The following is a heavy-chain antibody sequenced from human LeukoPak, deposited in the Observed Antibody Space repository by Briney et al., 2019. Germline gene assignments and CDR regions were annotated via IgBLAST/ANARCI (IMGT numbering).Heavy chain of an antibody. D-gene: IGHD3-22*01. V-gene: IGHV1-18*04. Sequence: GASVKVSCKASGYTFTNYYIHWVRQAPRQGLEWMGWISGYNGYTRYAQKVQGRATMTTDTSTSTAYMELRSLGSDDTAVYYCARDRSPRQYYDTSDYHGAADYWGQGTLVTVSS. CDR3: ARDRSPRQYYDTSDYHGAADY. CDR2: ISGYNGYT. CDR1: GYTFTNYY. J-gene: IGHJ4*02.